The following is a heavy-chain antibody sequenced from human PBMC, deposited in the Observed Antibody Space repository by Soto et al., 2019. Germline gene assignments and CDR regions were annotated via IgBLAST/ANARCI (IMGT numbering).Heavy chain of an antibody. CDR2: INPNSGGT. Sequence: GASVKVSCKASGYTFTAYYMHWVRQAPGQGLEWMGWINPNSGGTNYAQKFQGWVTLTRDTSISTAYMELSRLTSDDTAVYYCARDHCTSPGCYEDYYYGMDVWGQGTTVTVSS. J-gene: IGHJ6*02. CDR3: ARDHCTSPGCYEDYYYGMDV. V-gene: IGHV1-2*04. CDR1: GYTFTAYY. D-gene: IGHD2-2*01.